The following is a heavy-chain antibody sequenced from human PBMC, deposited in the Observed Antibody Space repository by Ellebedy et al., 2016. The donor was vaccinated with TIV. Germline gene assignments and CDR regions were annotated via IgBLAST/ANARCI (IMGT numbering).Heavy chain of an antibody. CDR1: GYTLTELF. Sequence: AASVKVSCKVSGYTLTELFMHWARQAPGKGLEWMGGFDPEDGETIYAQKFLGRVTLTEDTSTDTAYMELSSLRSQDTAVYYCALFLGIAAPNDAFDIWGQGTMVTVSS. CDR3: ALFLGIAAPNDAFDI. CDR2: FDPEDGET. V-gene: IGHV1-24*01. D-gene: IGHD6-13*01. J-gene: IGHJ3*02.